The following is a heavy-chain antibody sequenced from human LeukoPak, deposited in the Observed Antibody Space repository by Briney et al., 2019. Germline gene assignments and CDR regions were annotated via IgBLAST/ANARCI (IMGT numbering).Heavy chain of an antibody. CDR3: AKDGLWIQLWFYDY. J-gene: IGHJ4*02. Sequence: GGSLRLSCAASGFTFSSYAMSWVRQAPGKGLEWVSAISGSGGSTYYADSVKGRFTISRDNSKNTLYLQMNSLRAEDTAVYYCAKDGLWIQLWFYDYWGQGTPVIVSS. CDR2: ISGSGGST. D-gene: IGHD5-18*01. V-gene: IGHV3-23*01. CDR1: GFTFSSYA.